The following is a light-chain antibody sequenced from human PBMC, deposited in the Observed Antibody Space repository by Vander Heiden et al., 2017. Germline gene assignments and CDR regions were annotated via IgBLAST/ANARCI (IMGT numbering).Light chain of an antibody. CDR1: QSISGY. CDR2: AAS. V-gene: IGKV1-39*01. CDR3: QQSYDPPWT. J-gene: IGKJ1*01. Sequence: DIQMTPSPSSLSLSVGDRVTITCRASQSISGYLNWYQLKPGRAPKLLIYAASNLPTGVPSRFSGSDSGTDFSLIISSLQHEDFATYVCQQSYDPPWTFGQGTRVE.